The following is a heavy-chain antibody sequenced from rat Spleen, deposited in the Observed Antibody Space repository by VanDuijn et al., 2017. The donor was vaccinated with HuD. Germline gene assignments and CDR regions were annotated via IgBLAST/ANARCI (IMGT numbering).Heavy chain of an antibody. V-gene: IGHV5S13*01. J-gene: IGHJ2*01. Sequence: EVQLVESGGGLVHPGRSLKLSCVASGFTFSNYGMAWVRQAPTKGLEWVAYMGIGNHNTYYRDSVKTRFTISRENAENTLYLQLDSLRSEDTATYYCTNFALFDYWGQGVMVTVSS. CDR1: GFTFSNYG. CDR3: TNFALFDY. CDR2: MGIGNHNT.